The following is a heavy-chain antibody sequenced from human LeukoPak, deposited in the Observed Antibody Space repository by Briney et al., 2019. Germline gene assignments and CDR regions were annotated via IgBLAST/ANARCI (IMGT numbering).Heavy chain of an antibody. V-gene: IGHV4-4*02. Sequence: PSETLSLTCAVSGGSISSSNWWSWVRPPPGKGLAWIGEIYHSGSTNYNPSLKSRVTISVDKSKNQFSLKLSSVTAADTAVYYCARPPAIYGSGSYGIWGQGTLVTVSS. CDR3: ARPPAIYGSGSYGI. D-gene: IGHD3-10*01. CDR2: IYHSGST. CDR1: GGSISSSNW. J-gene: IGHJ4*02.